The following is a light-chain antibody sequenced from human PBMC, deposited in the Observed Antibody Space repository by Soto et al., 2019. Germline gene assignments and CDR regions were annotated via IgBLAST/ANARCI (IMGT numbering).Light chain of an antibody. CDR1: QGIRND. CDR3: LQEYNYFG. V-gene: IGKV1-6*01. CDR2: AAS. J-gene: IGKJ5*01. Sequence: AIQMTQSPSSLSASVGDTVTITCRTSQGIRNDLGWYQQKPGKAPKLLIYAASSLQSGVPSRFSGSGSGTEFTLTISSLQPEDVATYYCLQEYNYFGFGQGTRLEIK.